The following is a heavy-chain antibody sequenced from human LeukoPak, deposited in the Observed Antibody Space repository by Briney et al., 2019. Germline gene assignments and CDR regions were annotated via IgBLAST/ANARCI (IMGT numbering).Heavy chain of an antibody. D-gene: IGHD3-22*01. CDR1: GDTFTGYY. V-gene: IGHV1-2*02. J-gene: IGHJ4*02. Sequence: ASVKVSCKASGDTFTGYYMHWVRQAPGQGLEWMGWINPNSGGTNYAQKFQGRVTMTRDTSISTAYMELSRLRSDDTAVYYCARSPGGITMIVVVTTEYFDYWGQGTLVTVSS. CDR2: INPNSGGT. CDR3: ARSPGGITMIVVVTTEYFDY.